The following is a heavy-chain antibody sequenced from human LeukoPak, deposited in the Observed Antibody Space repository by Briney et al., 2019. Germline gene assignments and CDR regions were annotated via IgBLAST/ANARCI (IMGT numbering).Heavy chain of an antibody. CDR2: IYYNGST. CDR1: GGSVSSGSYY. D-gene: IGHD2-8*01. J-gene: IGHJ6*02. V-gene: IGHV4-61*01. Sequence: PSETLSLTCTVSGGSVSSGSYYWRWIRQPPGKGLEWIGYIYYNGSTNYSPSLKSRVTISIDTSKNQFSLKLSSVTAADTAMYFCARDRKFRQAILTLRSREYYYGMDVWGQGTTVTVSS. CDR3: ARDRKFRQAILTLRSREYYYGMDV.